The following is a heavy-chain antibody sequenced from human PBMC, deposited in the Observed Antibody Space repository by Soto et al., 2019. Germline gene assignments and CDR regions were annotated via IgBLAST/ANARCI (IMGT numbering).Heavy chain of an antibody. J-gene: IGHJ6*02. V-gene: IGHV1-46*03. CDR2: INPSGGST. CDR1: GYTFTSYY. CDR3: ARNGLKVCSSTSRYAQALEPYYYYDMDV. D-gene: IGHD2-2*01. Sequence: ASVKVSCKASGYTFTSYYMHWVRQAPGQGLEWMGIINPSGGSTSYAQKFQGRVTMTRDTSTSTVYMELSSLRSEDTAVYYCARNGLKVCSSTSRYAQALEPYYYYDMDVWG.